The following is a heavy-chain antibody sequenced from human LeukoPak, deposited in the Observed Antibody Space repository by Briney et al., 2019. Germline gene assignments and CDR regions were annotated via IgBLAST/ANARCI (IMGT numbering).Heavy chain of an antibody. CDR2: ISSSSSYI. CDR1: GFTFRNSA. D-gene: IGHD6-13*01. CDR3: AREIAAAANYYYGMDV. J-gene: IGHJ6*02. V-gene: IGHV3-21*01. Sequence: GSLRLSCAASGFTFRNSAMHWVRQAPGKGLEWVSSISSSSSYIYYADSVKGRFTISRDNAKNSLYLQMNSLRAEDTAVYYCAREIAAAANYYYGMDVWGQGTTVTVSS.